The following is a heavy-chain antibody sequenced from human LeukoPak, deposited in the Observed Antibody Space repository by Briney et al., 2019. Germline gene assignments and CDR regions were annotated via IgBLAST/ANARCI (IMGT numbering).Heavy chain of an antibody. CDR3: TRHREKWELLAGDFDY. CDR1: GFTFSSYA. J-gene: IGHJ4*02. D-gene: IGHD1-26*01. V-gene: IGHV3-73*01. Sequence: SGGSLRLSCAASGFTFSSYAMSWVRQAPGKGLEWVGRIRSKANSYATAYAASVKGRFTISRDDSKNTAYLQMNSLKTEDTAVYYCTRHREKWELLAGDFDYWGQGTLVTVSS. CDR2: IRSKANSYAT.